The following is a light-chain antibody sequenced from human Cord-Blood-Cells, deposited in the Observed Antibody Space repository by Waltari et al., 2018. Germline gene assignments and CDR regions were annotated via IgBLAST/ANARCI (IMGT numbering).Light chain of an antibody. CDR1: RSDVGSYNL. J-gene: IGLJ3*02. CDR3: CSYAGSWV. CDR2: EGS. Sequence: QSALTQPASVSGSPGQSITISCPGTRSDVGSYNLVSWYQQHPGKAPKLMIYEGSKRPSGVSNRFSGSKSGNTASLTISGLQAEDEADYYCCSYAGSWVFGGGTKLTVL. V-gene: IGLV2-23*01.